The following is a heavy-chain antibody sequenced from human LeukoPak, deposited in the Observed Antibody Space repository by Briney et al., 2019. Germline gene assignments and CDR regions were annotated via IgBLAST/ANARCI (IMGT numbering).Heavy chain of an antibody. CDR1: GYTFTSYG. Sequence: ASVKVSCKASGYTFTSYGISWVRQAPGQGLEWMGWTSAYNGNTNYAQKLQGRVTMTTDTSTSTAYMELRSLRSDDTAVYYCARGYSSSWYDDAFDIWGQGTMVTVSS. CDR2: TSAYNGNT. D-gene: IGHD6-13*01. CDR3: ARGYSSSWYDDAFDI. V-gene: IGHV1-18*01. J-gene: IGHJ3*02.